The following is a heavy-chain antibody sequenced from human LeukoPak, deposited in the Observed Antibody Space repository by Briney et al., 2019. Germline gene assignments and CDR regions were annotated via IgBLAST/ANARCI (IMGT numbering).Heavy chain of an antibody. Sequence: ASVKVSCKASGYTFTSYDINWVRQATGQGLEWMGWMNPNSGNTGYAQKFQGRVTMTRNTSISTAYMELSSLRSVDTAVYYCARGSYSSSFYYYYYMDVWGKGTTVTVSS. CDR3: ARGSYSSSFYYYYYMDV. J-gene: IGHJ6*03. CDR2: MNPNSGNT. CDR1: GYTFTSYD. D-gene: IGHD6-6*01. V-gene: IGHV1-8*01.